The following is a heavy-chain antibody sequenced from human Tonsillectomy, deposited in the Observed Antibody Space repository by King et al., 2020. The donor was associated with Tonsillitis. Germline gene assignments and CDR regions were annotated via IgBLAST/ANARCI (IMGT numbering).Heavy chain of an antibody. D-gene: IGHD6-13*01. V-gene: IGHV3-33*01. CDR2: IWYDGSNK. J-gene: IGHJ6*02. Sequence: QLVQSGGGVVQPGRSLRLSCAASGFSFSTYGMLWVRQAPGKGLEWVAVIWYDGSNKYYGDSVKGRFTISRDNSKNTLYLQMNSLRVEDTAVYYCARDPGIAAAGTTDYYFGMDVWGQGTTVTVSS. CDR3: ARDPGIAAAGTTDYYFGMDV. CDR1: GFSFSTYG.